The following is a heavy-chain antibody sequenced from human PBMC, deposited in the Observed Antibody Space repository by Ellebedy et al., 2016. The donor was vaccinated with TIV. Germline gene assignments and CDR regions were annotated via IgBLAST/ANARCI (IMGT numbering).Heavy chain of an antibody. CDR1: GYSFTSYW. V-gene: IGHV5-51*01. CDR2: VYPDDSDT. Sequence: ASVKVSCKGSGYSFTSYWIGWVRQMPGKGLEWMGIVYPDDSDTRYSPSFQGQVTISADKSLSTAYLQWSSLKASDTAMYYCAMGETQLRHDSWGQGTLVTVSS. J-gene: IGHJ4*02. D-gene: IGHD1-1*01. CDR3: AMGETQLRHDS.